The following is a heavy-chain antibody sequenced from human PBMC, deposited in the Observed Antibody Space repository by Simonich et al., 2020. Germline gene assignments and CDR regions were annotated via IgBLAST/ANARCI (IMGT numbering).Heavy chain of an antibody. CDR1: GYTFTGYY. D-gene: IGHD1-7*01. CDR3: ARDLLVNWNYAFDI. CDR2: SNTHSGGT. Sequence: QVQLVQSGAEVKKPGASVKVSCKASGYTFTGYYMNWARQAPGQGLESRGWSNTHSGGTNYAQKFQGRVTMTRDTSISTAYMELSRLGSDHTAVYYCARDLLVNWNYAFDIWGQGTMVTVSS. V-gene: IGHV1-2*02. J-gene: IGHJ3*02.